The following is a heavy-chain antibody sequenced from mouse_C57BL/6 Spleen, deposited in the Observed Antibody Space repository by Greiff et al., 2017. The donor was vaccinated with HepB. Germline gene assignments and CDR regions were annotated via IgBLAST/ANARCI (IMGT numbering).Heavy chain of an antibody. D-gene: IGHD2-4*01. CDR1: GYTFTDYE. Sequence: VQLQQSGAELVRPGASVTLSCKASGYTFTDYEMHWVKQTPVHGLEWIGAIDPETGGTAYNQKFKGKAILTADKSSSTAYMELRSLTSDDSAVYYCTREDDYDYAMDYWGQGTSVTVSS. CDR3: TREDDYDYAMDY. J-gene: IGHJ4*01. V-gene: IGHV1-15*01. CDR2: IDPETGGT.